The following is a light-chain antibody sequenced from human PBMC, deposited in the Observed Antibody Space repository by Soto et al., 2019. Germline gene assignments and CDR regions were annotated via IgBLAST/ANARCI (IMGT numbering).Light chain of an antibody. CDR2: AAS. J-gene: IGKJ4*01. Sequence: DIQMTQSPSSLSASVGDRVTITCRASQGIRNDLTWYQQKLGKAPKRLITAASSLQSGVPSRFSGSGSGTEFTLTISGLQPEDLATYYCLRHNSHPFTFGGGTKVEIE. CDR1: QGIRND. CDR3: LRHNSHPFT. V-gene: IGKV1-17*01.